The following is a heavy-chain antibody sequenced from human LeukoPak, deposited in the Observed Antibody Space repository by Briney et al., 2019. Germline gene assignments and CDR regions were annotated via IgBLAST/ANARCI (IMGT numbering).Heavy chain of an antibody. CDR2: INSDGSST. CDR1: GFTFSTYW. J-gene: IGHJ4*02. V-gene: IGHV3-74*01. CDR3: ARDNPEYFDY. D-gene: IGHD1-14*01. Sequence: PGGSLRLSCVASGFTFSTYWMHWVRHAPGKGLVWVSRINSDGSSTTYADSVRGRFTISRDNAKNPLYLQMNSLRAEDTAVYYCARDNPEYFDYWGQGTLVTVSS.